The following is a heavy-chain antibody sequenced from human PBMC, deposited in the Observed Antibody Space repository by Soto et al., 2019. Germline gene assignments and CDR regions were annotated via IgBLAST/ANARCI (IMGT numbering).Heavy chain of an antibody. V-gene: IGHV1-69*12. CDR3: ARVEAVAGLYNSHGLDV. CDR1: GGTFSNYA. Sequence: QVQLVQSGAEVKKPGSSVKVSCKVSGGTFSNYAIDWVRLAPGHGLEWMGGIVPIFGTTYYTQKIQGRATIMADDSTTTSYLEMSSLRSEDTAIYYCARVEAVAGLYNSHGLDVWGQGTAVTVSS. D-gene: IGHD6-19*01. J-gene: IGHJ6*02. CDR2: IVPIFGTT.